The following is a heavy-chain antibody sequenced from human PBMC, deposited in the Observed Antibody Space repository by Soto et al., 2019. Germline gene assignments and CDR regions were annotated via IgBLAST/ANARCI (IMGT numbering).Heavy chain of an antibody. CDR1: GFTFSSYW. J-gene: IGHJ4*02. V-gene: IGHV3-7*05. D-gene: IGHD4-4*01. CDR2: IKQDGSEK. Sequence: EVQLVESGGGLVQPGGSLRLSCAASGFTFSSYWMSWVRQAPGKGLEWVANIKQDGSEKYYVDSVKGRFTISRDNAKNSLYLQMNSLRAEDTAVYYCAREDLSNSVPFDYWGQGTLVTVSS. CDR3: AREDLSNSVPFDY.